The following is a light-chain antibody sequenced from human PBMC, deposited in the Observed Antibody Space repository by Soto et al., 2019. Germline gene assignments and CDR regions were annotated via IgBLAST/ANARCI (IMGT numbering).Light chain of an antibody. CDR3: QQCGSSPPIT. V-gene: IGKV3-20*01. Sequence: EIVLTQSPGTLSLSPGERATLSCRASQSVSSSYLAWYQQKPGQAPRLLIYGASSRATGIPDRFSGSGSGTDFTLTISRLEPEDFAVYYRQQCGSSPPITFGQGTRLEIK. J-gene: IGKJ5*01. CDR1: QSVSSSY. CDR2: GAS.